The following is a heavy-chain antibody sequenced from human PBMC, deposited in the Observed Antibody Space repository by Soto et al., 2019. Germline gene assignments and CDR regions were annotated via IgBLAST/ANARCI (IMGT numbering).Heavy chain of an antibody. D-gene: IGHD3-3*01. Sequence: SETLSLTCTVSGGSISSSSYYWGWIRQPPGKGLEWIGSIYYSGSTYYNPSLKSRVTISVDTSKNQFSLKLSSVTAADTAVYYCARTYYDFWSASGPFDYWGQGTLVTSPQ. CDR1: GGSISSSSYY. CDR3: ARTYYDFWSASGPFDY. V-gene: IGHV4-39*01. J-gene: IGHJ4*02. CDR2: IYYSGST.